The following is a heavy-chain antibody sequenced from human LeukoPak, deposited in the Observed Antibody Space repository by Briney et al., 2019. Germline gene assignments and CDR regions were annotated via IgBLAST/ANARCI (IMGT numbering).Heavy chain of an antibody. D-gene: IGHD3-3*01. V-gene: IGHV3-21*06. J-gene: IGHJ4*02. CDR3: ARDFWWLPDY. CDR1: GFTLSSYS. CDR2: ISSSSSHI. Sequence: NPGGSLRLSCAVSGFTLSSYSMNWVRQAPGKGLEWVSSISSSSSHIYYADSVRGRFTISRDNSKNMLYLQLNSLTTEDTALYYCARDFWWLPDYWGQGTLVTVSS.